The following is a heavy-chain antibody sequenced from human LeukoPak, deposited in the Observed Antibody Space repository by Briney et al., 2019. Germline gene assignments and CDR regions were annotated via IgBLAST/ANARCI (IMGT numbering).Heavy chain of an antibody. V-gene: IGHV4-59*08. J-gene: IGHJ6*02. CDR2: IYYSGST. D-gene: IGHD2-8*02. Sequence: SETLSLTCTVSGGSISSYYWSWIRQPPGKGLEWIGYIYYSGSTNYNPSLKSRVTISVDTSKNQFSLKLSSVTAADTAVYYCASLVLASGMDVWGQGTTVTVSS. CDR1: GGSISSYY. CDR3: ASLVLASGMDV.